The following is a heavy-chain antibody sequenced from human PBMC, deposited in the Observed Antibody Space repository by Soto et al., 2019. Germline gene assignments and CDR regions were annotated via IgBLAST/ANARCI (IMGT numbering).Heavy chain of an antibody. Sequence: QVQLVQSGAEVKKPGSSVKVSCKASGDTFSSYTISWVRQAPGQGLEWMGRIIPILGIANYAQKFQGRVTITADKSTSTAYMELSSLRSEDTDVYYCTRKTTLTTHWFYPWGRRTLVCVSS. D-gene: IGHD1-1*01. CDR1: GDTFSSYT. CDR3: TRKTTLTTHWFYP. J-gene: IGHJ5*02. CDR2: IIPILGIA. V-gene: IGHV1-69*02.